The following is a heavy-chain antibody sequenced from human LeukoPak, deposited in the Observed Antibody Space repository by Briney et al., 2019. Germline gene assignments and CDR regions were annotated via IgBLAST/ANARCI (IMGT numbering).Heavy chain of an antibody. V-gene: IGHV3-23*01. Sequence: TGGSLRLSCAASGFTFSSYAMRWLRQAPGKGLEWVSSISCSSGSTYYALSVKGRFTMYRDNSKNTVYLQMNSLRAEDTAVYYCAKGAWKSYHCSGGNCYFDYWGQGTLVTVSS. J-gene: IGHJ4*02. CDR1: GFTFSSYA. CDR2: ISCSSGST. D-gene: IGHD2-15*01. CDR3: AKGAWKSYHCSGGNCYFDY.